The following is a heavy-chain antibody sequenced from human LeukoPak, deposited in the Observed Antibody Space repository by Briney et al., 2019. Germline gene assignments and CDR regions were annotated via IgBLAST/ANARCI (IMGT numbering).Heavy chain of an antibody. CDR3: ARARKVAVASTDDTFDI. V-gene: IGHV3-66*01. CDR2: IYSGGST. Sequence: GGTLRLSCAASGFTFSSYGMSWVRQAPGKGLEWVSVIYSGGSTYYADSVKGRFTISRDNSKSTVHLQMRSLRDEDTAVYYCARARKVAVASTDDTFDIWGQGTMVTVSS. J-gene: IGHJ3*02. CDR1: GFTFSSYG. D-gene: IGHD6-19*01.